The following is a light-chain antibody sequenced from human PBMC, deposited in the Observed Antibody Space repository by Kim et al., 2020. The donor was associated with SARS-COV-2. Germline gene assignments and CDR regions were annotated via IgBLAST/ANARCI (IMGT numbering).Light chain of an antibody. Sequence: ASVGDRVKITCRASQSIGGWLAWYQQKPGKAPKLLIYDASSVESGVPSRFSGSGSGTEFTLTISSLQPDDSATYYCQHHSTYPITFGQGTRLEIK. J-gene: IGKJ5*01. CDR1: QSIGGW. V-gene: IGKV1-5*01. CDR2: DAS. CDR3: QHHSTYPIT.